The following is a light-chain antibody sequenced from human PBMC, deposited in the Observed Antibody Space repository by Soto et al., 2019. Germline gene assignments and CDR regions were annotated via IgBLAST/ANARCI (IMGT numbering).Light chain of an antibody. V-gene: IGKV1-39*01. Sequence: DVQGTQSPSSLSASVGDRVTITCRASQNINNYLNWYQQKPGKAPKLLISVESNLQSGVPSRFSGRGSGTEFTLTISSLQPEDFATYYCQQSYTTPLTFGGGTKADIK. J-gene: IGKJ4*01. CDR3: QQSYTTPLT. CDR1: QNINNY. CDR2: VES.